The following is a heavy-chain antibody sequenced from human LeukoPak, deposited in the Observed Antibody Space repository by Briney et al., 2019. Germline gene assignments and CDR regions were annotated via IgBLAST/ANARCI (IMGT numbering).Heavy chain of an antibody. CDR1: GFTFNDYG. CDR3: AKDKVDCSGGSSEGYFDY. J-gene: IGHJ4*02. Sequence: GGSLRLSCTASGFTFNDYGMHWIRQAPGQGLERVSGISWYSGSISYADPVKGRFTITRDNAKNSLYLQWNSRRAEDTALYYCAKDKVDCSGGSSEGYFDYWGQGTLVTVSS. D-gene: IGHD2-15*01. CDR2: ISWYSGSI. V-gene: IGHV3-9*01.